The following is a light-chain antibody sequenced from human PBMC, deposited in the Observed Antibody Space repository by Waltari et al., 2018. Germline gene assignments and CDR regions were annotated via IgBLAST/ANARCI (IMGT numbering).Light chain of an antibody. Sequence: DIQMTQSPSSLSASVGDRVTITCWASQRISTYLNWYQQKPGKVPKLLIYGASNLQSGVPSRFSGSGSGTDFTLTISTLQPEDFATYYCQQSYSSPLFTFGPGTKVDIK. CDR1: QRISTY. V-gene: IGKV1-39*01. CDR2: GAS. J-gene: IGKJ3*01. CDR3: QQSYSSPLFT.